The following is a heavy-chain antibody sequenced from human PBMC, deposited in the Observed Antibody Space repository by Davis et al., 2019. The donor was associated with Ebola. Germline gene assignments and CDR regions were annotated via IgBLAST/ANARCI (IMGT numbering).Heavy chain of an antibody. D-gene: IGHD5-12*01. CDR1: GYTFTGYY. Sequence: ASVKVSCKASGYTFTGYYIHWVRQAPGQGLEWMGWINPDSGGTIYAPMLQGRVTLTRDTSISTAYLELSGLRSDDTAVYYCSRDYSGYEYYYYGMDVWGQGTTVTVSS. J-gene: IGHJ6*02. CDR2: INPDSGGT. V-gene: IGHV1-2*02. CDR3: SRDYSGYEYYYYGMDV.